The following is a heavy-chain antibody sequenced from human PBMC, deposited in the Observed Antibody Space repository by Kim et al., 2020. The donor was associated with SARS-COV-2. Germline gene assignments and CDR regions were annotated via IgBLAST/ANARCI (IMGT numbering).Heavy chain of an antibody. Sequence: ASVKVSCKVSGYTLTELSMHWVRQAPRKGLEWMGGFDPEDGETIYAQKFQGRVTMTEDTSTDTAYMELSSLRSEDTAVYYCATLRQYSSSWYEYYYYGMDVWGQGTTVTVSS. V-gene: IGHV1-24*01. CDR3: ATLRQYSSSWYEYYYYGMDV. D-gene: IGHD6-13*01. J-gene: IGHJ6*02. CDR2: FDPEDGET. CDR1: GYTLTELS.